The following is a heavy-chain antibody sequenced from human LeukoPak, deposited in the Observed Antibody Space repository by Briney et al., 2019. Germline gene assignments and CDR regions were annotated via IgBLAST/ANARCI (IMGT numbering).Heavy chain of an antibody. CDR3: ARWFGELLYFDY. J-gene: IGHJ4*02. Sequence: PSETLSLTFTVSGGSISSYYWSWIRQPPGKGLEWIGYIYYSGSTNYNPSLKSRVTISVDTSKNQFSLKLSSVTAADTAVYYCARWFGELLYFDYWGQGTLVTVSS. D-gene: IGHD3-10*01. CDR2: IYYSGST. CDR1: GGSISSYY. V-gene: IGHV4-59*01.